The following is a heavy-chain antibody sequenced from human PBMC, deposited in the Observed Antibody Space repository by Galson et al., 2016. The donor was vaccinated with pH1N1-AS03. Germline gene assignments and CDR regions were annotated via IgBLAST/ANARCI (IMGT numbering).Heavy chain of an antibody. CDR3: ARVDWSVPTPGTYGAFDI. J-gene: IGHJ3*02. V-gene: IGHV4-4*02. Sequence: TLSLTCAVSGGSVSDNNWWSWVRQPPGKGLEWIGEVYRSGSTNYNPSLKSRVTISLDKSKNQLSLRLTSVTAADTAVYYCARVDWSVPTPGTYGAFDIWGQGTTVTVSS. D-gene: IGHD3-3*01. CDR1: GGSVSDNNW. CDR2: VYRSGST.